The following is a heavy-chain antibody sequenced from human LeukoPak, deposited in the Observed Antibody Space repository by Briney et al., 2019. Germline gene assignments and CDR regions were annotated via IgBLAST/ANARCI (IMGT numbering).Heavy chain of an antibody. CDR3: ARGPGSGSLDY. V-gene: IGHV3-21*01. CDR2: ISSSSSYI. D-gene: IGHD1-26*01. Sequence: GGSLRLSCAASGFTFSSYSMSWVRQAPGEGLEWVSSISSSSSYIYYADSVKGRFTISRDNAKNSLYLQMNSLRAEDTAVYYCARGPGSGSLDYWGQGTLVTVSS. J-gene: IGHJ4*02. CDR1: GFTFSSYS.